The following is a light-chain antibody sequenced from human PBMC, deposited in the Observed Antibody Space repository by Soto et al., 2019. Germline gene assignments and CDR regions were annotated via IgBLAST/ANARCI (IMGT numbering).Light chain of an antibody. CDR1: QGIRND. CDR2: AAS. Sequence: IQMTQSPSSLSASVGDRVTITCRASQGIRNDLGWYQQKPGKAPKLLIYAASSLQSGVPSRFSGSGSGTEFTLTISSLQPDDFATYYCQQYNSYLMYTFGQGTKVDIK. CDR3: QQYNSYLMYT. V-gene: IGKV1-17*01. J-gene: IGKJ2*01.